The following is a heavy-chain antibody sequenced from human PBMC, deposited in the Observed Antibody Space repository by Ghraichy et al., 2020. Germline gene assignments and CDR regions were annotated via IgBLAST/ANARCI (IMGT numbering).Heavy chain of an antibody. D-gene: IGHD3-22*01. CDR2: ISSSSSYI. CDR3: ASGANYYDSSGYEFDY. CDR1: GFTFSSYS. Sequence: GGSLRLSCAASGFTFSSYSMNWVRQAPGKGLEWVSSISSSSSYIYYADSVKGRFTISRDNAKNSLYLQMNSLRAEDTAVYYCASGANYYDSSGYEFDYWGQGTLVTVSS. V-gene: IGHV3-21*01. J-gene: IGHJ4*02.